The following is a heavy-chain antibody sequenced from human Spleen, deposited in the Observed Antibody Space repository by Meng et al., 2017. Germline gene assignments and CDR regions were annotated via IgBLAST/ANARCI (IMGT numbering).Heavy chain of an antibody. V-gene: IGHV4-34*01. D-gene: IGHD1-26*01. CDR3: ASISGSYYSPDDY. J-gene: IGHJ4*02. CDR1: GGSFSGYY. CDR2: INHSGST. Sequence: SETLSLTCAVYGGSFSGYYWNWIRQPPGKGLEWIGEINHSGSTNYNPSLKSRVTISVDTSKNQFSLKLNSVTAADTAVYYCASISGSYYSPDDYWGQGTLVTVSS.